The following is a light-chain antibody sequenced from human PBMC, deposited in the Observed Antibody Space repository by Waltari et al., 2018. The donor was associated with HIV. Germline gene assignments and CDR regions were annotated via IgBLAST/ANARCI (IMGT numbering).Light chain of an antibody. CDR2: EVS. J-gene: IGLJ1*01. V-gene: IGLV2-8*01. CDR1: SSDVGGYKD. Sequence: QSALTQPPSASGSPGQSVTISCTGTSSDVGGYKDGSWYQQHPGKAPKLMIYEVSKRPSGVPDRFSGSKSGNTASLTVSGLQAEDEADYYCSSYAGSNNLVFGTGTKVTVL. CDR3: SSYAGSNNLV.